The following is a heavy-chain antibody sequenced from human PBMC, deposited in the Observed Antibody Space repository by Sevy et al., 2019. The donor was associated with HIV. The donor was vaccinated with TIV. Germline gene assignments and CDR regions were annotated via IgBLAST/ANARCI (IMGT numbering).Heavy chain of an antibody. CDR2: ISAYTGDT. J-gene: IGHJ6*02. Sequence: ASVKVSCKTSGYSFNMYGISWVRQAPGQGLEWMGWISAYTGDTDYRQMFRGRVTMTTDASTNTAYMELRGLTSDDTAVYYCARHRPQGVVIIPRSGYHYGADFWGQGTMVTVSS. D-gene: IGHD3-3*01. CDR3: ARHRPQGVVIIPRSGYHYGADF. CDR1: GYSFNMYG. V-gene: IGHV1-18*01.